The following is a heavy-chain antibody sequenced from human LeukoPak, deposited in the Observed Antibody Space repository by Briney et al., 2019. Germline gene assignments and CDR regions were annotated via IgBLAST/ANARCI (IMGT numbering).Heavy chain of an antibody. J-gene: IGHJ4*02. CDR1: GFTFSSYS. Sequence: GGVLRLSCAASGFTFSSYSMNWVRQAPGKGLEWVSSISSSSSYIYYADSVKGRFTISRDNAKNSLYLQMNSLRAEDTAVYYCAREWGYGSSSDYWGQGTLVTVSS. CDR2: ISSSSSYI. V-gene: IGHV3-21*01. CDR3: AREWGYGSSSDY. D-gene: IGHD6-6*01.